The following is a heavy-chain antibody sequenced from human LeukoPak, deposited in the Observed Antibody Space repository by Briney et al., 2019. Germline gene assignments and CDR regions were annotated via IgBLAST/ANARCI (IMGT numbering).Heavy chain of an antibody. CDR2: IYYSGST. Sequence: SETLSLTCTVSGGSISSSIYYWGWIRQPPGRGLDWIGSIYYSGSTYYNPSLKSRVTISVDTSKNQFSLKLSSVTAADTAVYYCARQNPYYSDTTGPYWGQGTLVTVSS. V-gene: IGHV4-39*01. CDR3: ARQNPYYSDTTGPY. CDR1: GGSISSSIYY. J-gene: IGHJ4*02. D-gene: IGHD3-22*01.